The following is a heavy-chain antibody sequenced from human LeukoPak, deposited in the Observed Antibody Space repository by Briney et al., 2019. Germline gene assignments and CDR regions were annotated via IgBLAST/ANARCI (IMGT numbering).Heavy chain of an antibody. CDR2: INSDGSST. V-gene: IGHV3-74*01. J-gene: IGHJ3*02. D-gene: IGHD2-15*01. CDR1: GFTFNIYW. CDR3: TRHVVVAATDAFDI. Sequence: GGSLRLSCAASGFTFNIYWIHWVRQVPGKGLVWVSRINSDGSSTTYADSVNGRFTISRDNAENTVYLQMNSLTAEDTSIYYCTRHVVVAATDAFDIWGQGTMVTVSS.